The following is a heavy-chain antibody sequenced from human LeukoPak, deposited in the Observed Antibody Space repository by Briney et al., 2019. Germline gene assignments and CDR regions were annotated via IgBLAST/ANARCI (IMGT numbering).Heavy chain of an antibody. CDR1: GVSISSYD. CDR3: ARGHYDSSGYYLYYFDY. V-gene: IGHV4-59*01. CDR2: IYYSGST. Sequence: PSKTLSLTCAVSGVSISSYDWHWIRQPPGKGLEWVGYIYYSGSTNYNPSLKSRVTISVDTTKNQFSLKLSSVTAADTAVYYCARGHYDSSGYYLYYFDYWGQGTLVTVSS. D-gene: IGHD3-22*01. J-gene: IGHJ4*02.